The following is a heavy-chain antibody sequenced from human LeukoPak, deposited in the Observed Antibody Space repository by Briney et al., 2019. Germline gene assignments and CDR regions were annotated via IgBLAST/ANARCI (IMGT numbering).Heavy chain of an antibody. CDR1: GFTFSSYW. J-gene: IGHJ4*02. CDR2: ISYDGSNK. CDR3: ARGMVTYYFDY. D-gene: IGHD4-23*01. V-gene: IGHV3-30-3*01. Sequence: GGSLRLSCAASGFTFSSYWMSWVRQAPGKGLEWVAVISYDGSNKYYADSVKGRFTISRDNSKNTLYLQMNSLRAEDTAVYYCARGMVTYYFDYWGQGTLVTVSS.